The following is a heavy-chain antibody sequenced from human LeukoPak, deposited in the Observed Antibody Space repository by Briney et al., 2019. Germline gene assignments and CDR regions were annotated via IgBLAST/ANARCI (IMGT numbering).Heavy chain of an antibody. Sequence: SGTLSLTCTVSGGSISSGSDYWSWIRQPAGKGLEWFGRIYTNGSTNYNPSLKRRVTISVDTSKNQSSLRLSSVTAADTAVYYCARDGRWDYYDSRGYYRYGAYYFDYGGEGTPVTVSS. V-gene: IGHV4-61*02. CDR2: IYTNGST. CDR3: ARDGRWDYYDSRGYYRYGAYYFDY. J-gene: IGHJ4*02. D-gene: IGHD3-22*01. CDR1: GGSISSGSDY.